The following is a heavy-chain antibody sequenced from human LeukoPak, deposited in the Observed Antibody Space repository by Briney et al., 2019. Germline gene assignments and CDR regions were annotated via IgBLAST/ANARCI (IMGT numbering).Heavy chain of an antibody. J-gene: IGHJ6*02. CDR1: GGSISSSNW. CDR2: IYHSGST. D-gene: IGHD3-22*01. Sequence: SETLSLTCAASGGSISSSNWWSWVRQPPGKGLEWIGEIYHSGSTNYNPSLKSRVTISVDKSKNQFSLELSSVTAADTAVYYCARGSGYYDSSGYYYSGYYYYYGMDVWGQGTTVTVSS. CDR3: ARGSGYYDSSGYYYSGYYYYYGMDV. V-gene: IGHV4-4*02.